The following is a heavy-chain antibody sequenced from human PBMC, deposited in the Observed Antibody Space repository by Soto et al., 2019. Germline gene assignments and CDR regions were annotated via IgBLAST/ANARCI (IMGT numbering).Heavy chain of an antibody. V-gene: IGHV1-69*02. J-gene: IGHJ4*02. CDR2: IIPILGIA. CDR1: GGTFNIYT. Sequence: QVQLVQSGAEVKKPGSSVKVSCKASGGTFNIYTISWVRQAPGQGLEWMGRIIPILGIANYAQKFQGRVTITADKSTSTAYMELSSLRSEDTGVYYCASEDGGNSAWGQGTLVTVSS. CDR3: ASEDGGNSA. D-gene: IGHD2-21*02.